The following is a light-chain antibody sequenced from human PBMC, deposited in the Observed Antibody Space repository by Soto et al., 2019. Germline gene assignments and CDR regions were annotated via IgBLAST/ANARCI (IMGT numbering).Light chain of an antibody. CDR3: QQYNNWPPRIT. CDR2: GAS. J-gene: IGKJ5*01. Sequence: ELVMTHSPPTLSVSPGERATLSCMSRQRGSSILAWYQQKPGQAPRLFIYGASTRATGIPARFSGSGSGTEFTLTISSLQSEDFAVYYCQQYNNWPPRITFGQRTRLEIK. V-gene: IGKV3-15*01. CDR1: QRGSSI.